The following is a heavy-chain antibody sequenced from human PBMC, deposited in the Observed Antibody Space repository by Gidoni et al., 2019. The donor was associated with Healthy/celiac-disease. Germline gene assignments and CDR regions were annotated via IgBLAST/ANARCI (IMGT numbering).Heavy chain of an antibody. V-gene: IGHV3-48*01. D-gene: IGHD3-22*01. CDR2: ISRSSSTI. J-gene: IGHJ4*02. CDR3: ARDVTAYYDSSGYYY. Sequence: EVQLVESGGGLVQPGGSLRLSCAACGFTFRSYGMTWVRQAPGKGLEWVADISRSSSTIDYADSGKGRFTISRDNAKISLYLQMNSLRAEDTAVYYCARDVTAYYDSSGYYYWGQGTLVTVSS. CDR1: GFTFRSYG.